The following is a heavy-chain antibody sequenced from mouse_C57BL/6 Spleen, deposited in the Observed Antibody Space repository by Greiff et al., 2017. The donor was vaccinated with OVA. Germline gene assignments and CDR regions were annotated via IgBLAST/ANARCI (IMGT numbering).Heavy chain of an antibody. CDR2: IYPRDGST. CDR3: AREGFTTVVAGGNYYAMDY. D-gene: IGHD1-1*01. J-gene: IGHJ4*01. V-gene: IGHV1-85*01. CDR1: GYTFTSYD. Sequence: VQLQESGPELVKPGASVKLSCKASGYTFTSYDINWVKQRPGQGLEWIGWIYPRDGSTKYNEKFKGKATLTVDTSSSTAYMELHSLTSEDSAVYFCAREGFTTVVAGGNYYAMDYWGQGTSVTVSS.